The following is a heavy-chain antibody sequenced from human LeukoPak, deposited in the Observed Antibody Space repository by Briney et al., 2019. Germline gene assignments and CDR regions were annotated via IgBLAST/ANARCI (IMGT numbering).Heavy chain of an antibody. J-gene: IGHJ5*02. CDR2: IYYSGST. CDR3: ARDSKEYQLGDRNWFDP. Sequence: SETLSLTCTVSGGSISSSSYYWGWIRQPPGKGLEWIGSIYYSGSTYYNPSLKSRVTISVDTSKNQFSLKLSSVTAADAAVYYCARDSKEYQLGDRNWFDPWGQGTLVTVSS. CDR1: GGSISSSSYY. D-gene: IGHD2-2*01. V-gene: IGHV4-39*07.